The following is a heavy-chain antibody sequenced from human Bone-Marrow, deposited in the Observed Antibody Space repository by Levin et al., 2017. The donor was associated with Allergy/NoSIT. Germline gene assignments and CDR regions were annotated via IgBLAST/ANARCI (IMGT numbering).Heavy chain of an antibody. CDR1: GFTFTSSA. D-gene: IGHD6-13*01. CDR3: AAPPGSSSWYGKPPRDYYYGMDV. J-gene: IGHJ6*02. V-gene: IGHV1-58*01. CDR2: IVVGSGNT. Sequence: SVKVSCKASGFTFTSSAVQWVRQARGQRLEWIGWIVVGSGNTNYAQKFQERVTITRDMSTSTAYMELSSLRSEDTAVYYCAAPPGSSSWYGKPPRDYYYGMDVWGQGTTVTVSS.